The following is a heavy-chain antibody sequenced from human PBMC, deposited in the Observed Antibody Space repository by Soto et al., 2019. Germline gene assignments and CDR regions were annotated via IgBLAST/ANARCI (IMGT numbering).Heavy chain of an antibody. CDR2: IWYDGSNK. Sequence: GGSLRLSCAASGFTFSSYGMHWVRQAPGKGLEWVAVIWYDGSNKYYADSVKGRFTISREKSKNTLYLQMNSLRAEDTAVYYCAGGGEQGLSGIAAAGTIDYWGQGTLVTVSS. CDR3: AGGGEQGLSGIAAAGTIDY. J-gene: IGHJ4*02. CDR1: GFTFSSYG. V-gene: IGHV3-33*01. D-gene: IGHD6-13*01.